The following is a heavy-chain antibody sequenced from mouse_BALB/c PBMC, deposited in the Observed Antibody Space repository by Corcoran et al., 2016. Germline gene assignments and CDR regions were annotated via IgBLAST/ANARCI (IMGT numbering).Heavy chain of an antibody. V-gene: IGHV1-20*02. Sequence: EVQLQQSGPELVKPGASVKISCKASGYSFTGYFMNWVMQSHGKSLEWIGRINPYNGDTFYNQKFKGKATLTVDKSSSTAHMELRSLASEDSAVYYCARSLYYDYDGRGFAYWGQGTLVTVSA. CDR2: INPYNGDT. J-gene: IGHJ3*01. CDR1: GYSFTGYF. D-gene: IGHD2-4*01. CDR3: ARSLYYDYDGRGFAY.